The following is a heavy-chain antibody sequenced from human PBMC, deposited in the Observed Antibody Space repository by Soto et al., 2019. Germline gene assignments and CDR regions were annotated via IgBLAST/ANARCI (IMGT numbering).Heavy chain of an antibody. D-gene: IGHD3-9*01. Sequence: PSETLSLTCSISGGSISGYHWNWIRQTPGKGVEWIGYFHNSGNPKYSSSLKSRVTISVDMSEKQSSLKLTSVTAADTAVYWCAREDLAYYDILTGQNPHYYYGMDVWGQGTTVTVSS. CDR2: FHNSGNP. CDR1: GGSISGYH. V-gene: IGHV4-59*01. J-gene: IGHJ6*02. CDR3: AREDLAYYDILTGQNPHYYYGMDV.